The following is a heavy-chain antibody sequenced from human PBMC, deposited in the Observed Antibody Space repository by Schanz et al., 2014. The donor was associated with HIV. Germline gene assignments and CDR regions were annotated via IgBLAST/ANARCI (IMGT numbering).Heavy chain of an antibody. D-gene: IGHD1-26*01. CDR3: ARDPSGRPTSTMDV. V-gene: IGHV1-2*02. CDR1: GYTFTRQY. J-gene: IGHJ6*02. CDR2: INPNSGAS. Sequence: QVQLVQSGAEVKKPGASVKVSCKASGYTFTRQYMHWVRQAPGQGLEWMGWINPNSGASKFVQKFQGRVAMTRDTSMSTAFMEMTRLRSDDTAVYFCARDPSGRPTSTMDVWGQGTTVTVS.